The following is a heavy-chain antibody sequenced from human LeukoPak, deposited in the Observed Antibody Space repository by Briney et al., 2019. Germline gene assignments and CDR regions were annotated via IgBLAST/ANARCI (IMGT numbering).Heavy chain of an antibody. D-gene: IGHD6-19*01. V-gene: IGHV3-21*01. CDR1: GFTFSSYS. CDR2: ISSSSSYI. J-gene: IGHJ1*01. Sequence: GGSLRLSCAASGFTFSSYSMNWVRQAPGKGLEWVSSISSSSSYIYYADSVKGRFTISRDNAKNSLYLQMNSLRDEDTAVYYCARDGVAVAGTGYFQHWGQGTLVTVSS. CDR3: ARDGVAVAGTGYFQH.